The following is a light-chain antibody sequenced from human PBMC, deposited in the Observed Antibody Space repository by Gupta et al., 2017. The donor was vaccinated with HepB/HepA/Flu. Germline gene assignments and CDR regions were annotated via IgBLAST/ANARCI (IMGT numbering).Light chain of an antibody. V-gene: IGLV1-44*01. CDR3: AVWDDRLNEVV. J-gene: IGLJ2*01. CDR1: SSNIEVNN. CDR2: TNY. Sequence: QSVLTQPPSVSGTLGQRVIISCSGSSSNIEVNNVNWYQQFPGTAPKLLIDTNYHRPSGVPDRFSGYKAGTSASLAISGLQPEDDANYYCAVWDDRLNEVVFGGGTQLTVL.